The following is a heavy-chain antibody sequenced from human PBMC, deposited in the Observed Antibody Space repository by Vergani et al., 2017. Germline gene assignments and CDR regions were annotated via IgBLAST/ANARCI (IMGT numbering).Heavy chain of an antibody. CDR1: GFTFSSYG. CDR3: ARALLLWFGEFSSGMDV. D-gene: IGHD3-10*01. V-gene: IGHV3-30*03. J-gene: IGHJ6*02. Sequence: QVQLVESGGGVVQPGRSLRLSCAASGFTFSSYGMHWVRQAPGKGLEWVAVISYDGSNKYYADSVKGRFTISRDNSKNTLYLQMNSLRAEDTAVYYCARALLLWFGEFSSGMDVWGQGTTVTVSS. CDR2: ISYDGSNK.